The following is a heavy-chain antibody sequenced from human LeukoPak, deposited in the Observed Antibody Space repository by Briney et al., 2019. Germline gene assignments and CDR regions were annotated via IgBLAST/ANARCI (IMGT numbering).Heavy chain of an antibody. Sequence: GGSLRLSCAASGFTFSSYSMNWVRQAPGKGLEWVSSISSSSSYIYYADSVKGRFTISRDNAKNSLYLQMNSLRAEDTAVYYCARDGPHPEYYYDSSGYYWDDAFDIWGQGTMVTVSS. D-gene: IGHD3-22*01. CDR1: GFTFSSYS. V-gene: IGHV3-21*01. CDR3: ARDGPHPEYYYDSSGYYWDDAFDI. CDR2: ISSSSSYI. J-gene: IGHJ3*02.